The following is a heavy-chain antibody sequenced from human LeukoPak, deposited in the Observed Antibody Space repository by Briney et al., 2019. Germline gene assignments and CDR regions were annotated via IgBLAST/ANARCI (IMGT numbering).Heavy chain of an antibody. CDR3: ATGETYYCSGGSCPYYFDY. CDR2: FDPEDGET. CDR1: GYTLTELS. J-gene: IGHJ4*02. V-gene: IGHV1-24*01. Sequence: ASVKVSCKVSGYTLTELSMHWVRQAPGKGLEWMGGFDPEDGETIYAQKFQGRVTMTEDTSTDTAYMELSSLRSEDTAVYYCATGETYYCSGGSCPYYFDYWGQGTLVTVSS. D-gene: IGHD2-15*01.